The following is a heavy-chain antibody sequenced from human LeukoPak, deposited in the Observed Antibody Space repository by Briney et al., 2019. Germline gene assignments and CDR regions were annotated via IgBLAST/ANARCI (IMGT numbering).Heavy chain of an antibody. CDR1: GGSISSSSYY. CDR2: IYYSGST. Sequence: PSETLSLTCTVSGGSISSSSYYWGWIRQPPGKGLEWIGSIYYSGSTYYNPSLKSRVTISVDTSKNQFSLKLSSVTAADTAVYYCARRDSSGWYGYWGQGTLVTVSS. V-gene: IGHV4-39*01. J-gene: IGHJ4*02. D-gene: IGHD6-19*01. CDR3: ARRDSSGWYGY.